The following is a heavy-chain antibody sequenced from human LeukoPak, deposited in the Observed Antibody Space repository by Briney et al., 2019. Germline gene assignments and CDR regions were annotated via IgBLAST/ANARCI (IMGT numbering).Heavy chain of an antibody. D-gene: IGHD1-26*01. Sequence: SGTLSLTCTVSGGSISSYYWSWIRQPPGKGLEWIGYIYYSGSTNYNPSLKSRVTISVDTSKNQFSLKLSSVTAADTAVYYCARVRIGADPFVAFDIWGQGTMVTVSS. V-gene: IGHV4-59*01. CDR2: IYYSGST. CDR3: ARVRIGADPFVAFDI. CDR1: GGSISSYY. J-gene: IGHJ3*02.